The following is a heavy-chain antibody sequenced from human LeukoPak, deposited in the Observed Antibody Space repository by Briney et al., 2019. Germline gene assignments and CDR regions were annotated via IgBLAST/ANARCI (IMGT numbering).Heavy chain of an antibody. CDR1: GGSISSSSYY. J-gene: IGHJ4*02. Sequence: SETLSLTCTVSGGSISSSSYYWGWIRQPPGKGLEWIGEINHSGSTNYNPSLKSRVTISVDTSKNQFSLKLSSVTAADTAVYYCARVGTVTTDYWGQGTLVTVSS. CDR2: INHSGST. CDR3: ARVGTVTTDY. V-gene: IGHV4-39*07. D-gene: IGHD4-17*01.